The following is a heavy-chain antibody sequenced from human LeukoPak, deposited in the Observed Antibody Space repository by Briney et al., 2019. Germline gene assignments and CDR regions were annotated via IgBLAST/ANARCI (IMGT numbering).Heavy chain of an antibody. J-gene: IGHJ6*03. CDR3: ARELSGYDLTYYYYYYMDV. CDR1: GFTSSSDW. Sequence: GGSLRLSCAASGFTSSSDWVSWGRQAPGKGREWVANIKQDGSEKYYVDSVKGGVTISRDKAKNSLYLQMNSLRAEDTAVYYCARELSGYDLTYYYYYYMDVWGKGTTVTVSS. D-gene: IGHD5-12*01. V-gene: IGHV3-7*01. CDR2: IKQDGSEK.